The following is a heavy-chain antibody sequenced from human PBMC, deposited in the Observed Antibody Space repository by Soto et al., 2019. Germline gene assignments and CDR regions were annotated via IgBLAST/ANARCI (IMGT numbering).Heavy chain of an antibody. CDR1: GDSVSSNSAA. CDR3: ARVYCSGGSCSNWFDP. CDR2: TYYRSKWYN. V-gene: IGHV6-1*01. J-gene: IGHJ5*02. D-gene: IGHD2-15*01. Sequence: SQPLSLTCAISGDSVSSNSAAWNWIRQSPSRGLEWLGRTYYRSKWYNDYAVSVKSRITINPDTSKNQFSLQLNSVTPEDTAVYYCARVYCSGGSCSNWFDPWGQGTLVTVSS.